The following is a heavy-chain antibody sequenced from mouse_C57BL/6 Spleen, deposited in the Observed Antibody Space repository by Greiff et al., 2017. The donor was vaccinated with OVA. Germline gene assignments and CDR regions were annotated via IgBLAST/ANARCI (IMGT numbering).Heavy chain of an antibody. V-gene: IGHV1-81*01. CDR3: ARSLITTVYAMDY. J-gene: IGHJ4*01. Sequence: VMLVESGAELARPGASVKLSCKASGYTFTSYGISWVKQRTGQGLEWIGEIYPRSGNTYYNEKFKGKATLTADKSSSTAYMELRSLTSEDSAVYFCARSLITTVYAMDYWGQGTSVTVSS. CDR2: IYPRSGNT. CDR1: GYTFTSYG. D-gene: IGHD1-1*01.